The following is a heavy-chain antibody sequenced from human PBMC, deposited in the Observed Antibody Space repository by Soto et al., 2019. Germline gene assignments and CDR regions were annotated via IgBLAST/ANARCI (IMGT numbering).Heavy chain of an antibody. CDR3: ARAPYYDSSGYYNWFDP. CDR1: GGSFSGYY. D-gene: IGHD3-22*01. Sequence: SETLSLTCAVYGGSFSGYYWSWIRQPPGKGLEWIGEINHSGSTNYNPSLKSRVTISVDTSKNQFSLKLSSVTAADTAVYYCARAPYYDSSGYYNWFDPWGQGTLVTVSS. J-gene: IGHJ5*02. CDR2: INHSGST. V-gene: IGHV4-34*01.